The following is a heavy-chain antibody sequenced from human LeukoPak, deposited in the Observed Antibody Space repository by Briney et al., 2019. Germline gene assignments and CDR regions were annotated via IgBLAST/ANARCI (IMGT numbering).Heavy chain of an antibody. V-gene: IGHV3-11*01. Sequence: KAGGSLRLSCAASGFTFSDYYMSGIREAPGEGVEWGSYISSSGSTIYYADSVKGRFTISRDNAKNSLYLQMNSLRAEDTAVYYCARDSAAGISLYFDYWGQGTLVTVSS. CDR3: ARDSAAGISLYFDY. D-gene: IGHD6-13*01. J-gene: IGHJ4*02. CDR2: ISSSGSTI. CDR1: GFTFSDYY.